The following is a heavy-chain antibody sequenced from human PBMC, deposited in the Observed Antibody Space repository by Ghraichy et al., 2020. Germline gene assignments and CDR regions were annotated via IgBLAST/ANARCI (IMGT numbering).Heavy chain of an antibody. CDR1: GFTFSNTW. CDR2: IKTMADGGTT. D-gene: IGHD3-10*01. Sequence: GGSLRLSCAASGFTFSNTWMSWVRQAPGKGLEWVGHIKTMADGGTTDYAAPVKGRFTISRDDSKNTLYLQMNSLKTEDAAVYYCTTDGGVARVRGDYYGLDVWGQGTTVTVSS. CDR3: TTDGGVARVRGDYYGLDV. J-gene: IGHJ6*02. V-gene: IGHV3-15*01.